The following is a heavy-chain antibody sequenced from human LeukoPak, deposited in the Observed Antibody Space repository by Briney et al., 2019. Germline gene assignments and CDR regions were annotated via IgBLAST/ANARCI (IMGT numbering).Heavy chain of an antibody. CDR2: IYYSGST. CDR3: AREGLASYFDY. D-gene: IGHD3/OR15-3a*01. J-gene: IGHJ4*02. V-gene: IGHV4-39*07. Sequence: PSETLSLTCTVSGGSISSSSYYWGWIRQPPGKGLEWIGSIYYSGSTYYNPSLKSRVTISVDTSKNQFSLKLSSVTAADTAVYYCAREGLASYFDYWGQGTLVTVSS. CDR1: GGSISSSSYY.